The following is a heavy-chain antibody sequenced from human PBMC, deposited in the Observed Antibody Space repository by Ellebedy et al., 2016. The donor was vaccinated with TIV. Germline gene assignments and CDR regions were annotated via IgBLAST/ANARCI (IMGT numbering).Heavy chain of an antibody. D-gene: IGHD2-2*01. V-gene: IGHV4-34*01. CDR3: ARVVVPAAMPLYYYYAMDV. CDR2: INHSGST. CDR1: GGSFSGHH. Sequence: MPSETLSLTCAVYGGSFSGHHWTWIRQPPGKGLEWIGEINHSGSTSYNPSLKSRVTISVDTSKNQFSLKLSSVTAADTAVYYCARVVVPAAMPLYYYYAMDVWGQGTTVRLL. J-gene: IGHJ6*02.